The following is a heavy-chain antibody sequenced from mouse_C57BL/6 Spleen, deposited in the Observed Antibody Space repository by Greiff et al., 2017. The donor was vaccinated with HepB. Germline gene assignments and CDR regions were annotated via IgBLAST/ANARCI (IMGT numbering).Heavy chain of an antibody. CDR1: GYTFTDYE. Sequence: VQLQQSGAELVRPGASVTLSCKASGYTFTDYEMHWVKQTPVHGLEWIGAIDPETGGTAYNQKIKGKAILTADKSSSTAYMELRSLTSEDSAVYYCTSGAWGQGTTLTVSS. CDR3: TSGA. J-gene: IGHJ2*01. V-gene: IGHV1-15*01. CDR2: IDPETGGT.